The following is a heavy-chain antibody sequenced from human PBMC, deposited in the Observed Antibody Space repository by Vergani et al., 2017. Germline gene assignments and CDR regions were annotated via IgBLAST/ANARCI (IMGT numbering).Heavy chain of an antibody. CDR3: ASFAPYYYDSSGYYGY. D-gene: IGHD3-22*01. V-gene: IGHV4-34*01. Sequence: QVQLQQWGAGLLKPSETLSLTCAVYGGSFSGYYWSWIRQPPGKGLEWIGEINHSGSTNYNPSLKSRVTISVDTSKNQFSLKLSSVTAADTAVYYCASFAPYYYDSSGYYGYWGQGTLVTVSS. CDR2: INHSGST. J-gene: IGHJ4*02. CDR1: GGSFSGYY.